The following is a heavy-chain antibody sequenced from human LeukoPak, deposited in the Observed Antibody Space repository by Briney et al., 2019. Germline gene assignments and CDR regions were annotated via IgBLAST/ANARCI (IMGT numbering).Heavy chain of an antibody. J-gene: IGHJ5*02. D-gene: IGHD3-10*01. V-gene: IGHV4-59*01. CDR3: ARTERSTMVRGVSNNWFDP. CDR2: MYYSGST. Sequence: PSETLSLTCTVSGGSISSYYWSWIRQPPGKGLEWIGYMYYSGSTNYNPSLKSRVTISVDTSKNQFSPKLSSVIAADTAVYYCARTERSTMVRGVSNNWFDPWGQGTLVTVSS. CDR1: GGSISSYY.